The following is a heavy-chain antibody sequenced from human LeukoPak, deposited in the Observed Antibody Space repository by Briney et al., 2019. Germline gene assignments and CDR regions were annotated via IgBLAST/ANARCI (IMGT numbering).Heavy chain of an antibody. J-gene: IGHJ6*03. V-gene: IGHV3-48*01. CDR2: ISSSSSTI. D-gene: IGHD2-2*01. CDR3: ARIHQYQLLWSPRVRNYYYMDV. CDR1: GFTFSSYS. Sequence: PGGSLRLSCAASGFTFSSYSMNWVRQAPGKGLEWGSYISSSSSTIYYADSVKGRFAISRDNAKNSLYLQMNSLRAEDTAVYYCARIHQYQLLWSPRVRNYYYMDVWGKGTTVTVSS.